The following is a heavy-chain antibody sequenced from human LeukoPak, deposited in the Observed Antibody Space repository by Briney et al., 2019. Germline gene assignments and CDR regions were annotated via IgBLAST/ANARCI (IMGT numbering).Heavy chain of an antibody. D-gene: IGHD4-17*01. CDR1: GFKFSDYG. CDR3: ARGRDGDFPPDY. Sequence: GGSLRLSCAASGFKFSDYGMSWIRQAPGKGLEWVSYISSSSSYTNYADSVKGRFTISRDNAKNSLYLQMNSLRAEDTAVYYCARGRDGDFPPDYWGRGTLVTVSS. V-gene: IGHV3-11*06. J-gene: IGHJ4*02. CDR2: ISSSSSYT.